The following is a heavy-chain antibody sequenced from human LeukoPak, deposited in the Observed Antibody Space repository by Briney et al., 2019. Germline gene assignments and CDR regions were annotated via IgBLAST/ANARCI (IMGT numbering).Heavy chain of an antibody. D-gene: IGHD6-25*01. V-gene: IGHV4-59*01. CDR2: IYHTGST. J-gene: IGHJ4*02. Sequence: SETLSLTCTVSGGSISSYYWSWIRQPPGKGLEWIANIYHTGSTNYNPSPSSRVTISIDTAKNQFSLKLTSVTAADTAVYYCARRGRNSSGWQDYLWGQGTLVTVSS. CDR3: ARRGRNSSGWQDYL. CDR1: GGSISSYY.